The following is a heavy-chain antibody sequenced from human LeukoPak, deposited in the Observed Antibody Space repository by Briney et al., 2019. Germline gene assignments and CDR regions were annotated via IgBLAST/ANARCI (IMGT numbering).Heavy chain of an antibody. CDR3: ARSVVRGVIIGDFDY. CDR1: GYTFTGCY. CDR2: INPNSGGT. V-gene: IGHV1-2*02. D-gene: IGHD3-10*01. J-gene: IGHJ4*02. Sequence: ASVKVSCKASGYTFTGCYMHWVRQAPGQGLEWMGWINPNSGGTNYAQKFQGRVTMTRDTSISTAYMELSRLRSDDTAVYYCARSVVRGVIIGDFDYWGQGTLVTVSS.